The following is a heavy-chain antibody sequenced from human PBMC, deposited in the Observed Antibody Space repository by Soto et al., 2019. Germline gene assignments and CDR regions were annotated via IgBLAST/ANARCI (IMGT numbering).Heavy chain of an antibody. CDR1: GFTFGNYA. CDR3: ARDGWLYYDSTSQGMDV. D-gene: IGHD3-22*01. CDR2: ISYDGGNK. Sequence: QVHLVESGGGVVQPGRSLRLSCAASGFTFGNYAIHWVRQAPGKGLEWVAVISYDGGNKNHADSVKGRFTISRDNSKNPLCLQMNNLSAEDTAVYYCARDGWLYYDSTSQGMDVWGQGTTVTVSS. J-gene: IGHJ6*02. V-gene: IGHV3-30-3*01.